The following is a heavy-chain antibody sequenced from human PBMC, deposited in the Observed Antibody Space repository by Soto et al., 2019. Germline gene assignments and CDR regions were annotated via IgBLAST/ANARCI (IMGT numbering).Heavy chain of an antibody. CDR3: ARPLLWVGEPRGDYYYGMDV. Sequence: ASVKVSCKASGYTFPSSGISWVRQVPGQGLEWMGWITAGNGNTNYSQKLQGRVTITTDTSASTAYMELSSLRSADTAVYYCARPLLWVGEPRGDYYYGMDVWGQGSTVTVSS. CDR1: GYTFPSSG. V-gene: IGHV1-18*01. CDR2: ITAGNGNT. J-gene: IGHJ6*02. D-gene: IGHD3-10*01.